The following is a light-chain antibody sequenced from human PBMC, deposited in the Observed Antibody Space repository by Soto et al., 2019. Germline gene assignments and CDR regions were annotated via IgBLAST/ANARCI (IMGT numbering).Light chain of an antibody. Sequence: SRWSLSHSVGDRVTITCRASQSISSWLAWYQQKPGKAPKLLIYAASTLQSGVPSRFSGSGSGTDFTLTICCLQSEDFATYYCPVYSIYPPTFGHRT. V-gene: IGKV1D-16*01. CDR1: QSISSW. CDR2: AAS. CDR3: PVYSIYPPT. J-gene: IGKJ3*01.